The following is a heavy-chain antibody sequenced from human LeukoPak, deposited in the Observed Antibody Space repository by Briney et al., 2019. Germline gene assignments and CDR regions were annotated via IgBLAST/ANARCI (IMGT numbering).Heavy chain of an antibody. J-gene: IGHJ4*02. CDR1: GYTFTGYY. CDR3: ARGSMTTVTPAFDY. V-gene: IGHV1-2*02. Sequence: PGGSLRLSCAASGYTFTGYYMHWVRQAPGQGLEWMGWINPNSGGTNYAQKFQGRVTMTRDTSISTAYMELSRLRSDDTAVYYCARGSMTTVTPAFDYWGQGTLVTVSS. CDR2: INPNSGGT. D-gene: IGHD4-11*01.